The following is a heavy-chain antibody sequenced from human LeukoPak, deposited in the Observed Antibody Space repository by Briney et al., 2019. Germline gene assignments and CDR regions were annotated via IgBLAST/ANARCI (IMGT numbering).Heavy chain of an antibody. D-gene: IGHD3-22*01. CDR3: ARCSHYYDSSGYSRVFDY. Sequence: GGSLRLSCAASGFTFSSYWMSWVRQAPGKGLEWVANIKQDGSEKYYVDSVKGRFTISRDNAKNSLYLQMNSLRAEDTAVYYCARCSHYYDSSGYSRVFDYWGQGTLVTVSS. CDR1: GFTFSSYW. V-gene: IGHV3-7*03. J-gene: IGHJ4*02. CDR2: IKQDGSEK.